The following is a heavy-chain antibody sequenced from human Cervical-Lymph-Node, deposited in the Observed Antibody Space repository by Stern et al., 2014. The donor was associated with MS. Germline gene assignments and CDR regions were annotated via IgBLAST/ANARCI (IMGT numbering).Heavy chain of an antibody. J-gene: IGHJ4*02. CDR2: LYWDDDK. D-gene: IGHD1-7*01. CDR3: AHSPSLELWAHYFDY. CDR1: GFSLSTSGVG. Sequence: ESGPTLVKPTQTLTLTCTFSGFSLSTSGVGVGWIRQPPGEALEWLALLYWDDDKRYSRSLKSRLTITKDTSKNQVVLTMPNVDPVDTATYYCAHSPSLELWAHYFDYWGQGTLVTVSS. V-gene: IGHV2-5*02.